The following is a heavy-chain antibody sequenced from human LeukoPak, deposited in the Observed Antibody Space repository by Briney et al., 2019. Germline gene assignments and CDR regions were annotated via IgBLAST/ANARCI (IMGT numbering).Heavy chain of an antibody. V-gene: IGHV4-34*01. CDR2: INHSGRT. Sequence: PSETLSLTCAVYGGSFSGYYWSWIRQSPDKGLEWIGEINHSGRTNYNPSLKSRVTISIDTSKNQFSLKLSSVTAADTAVYYCASSVQLWWSGTPFDYWGQGTLVTVSS. D-gene: IGHD5-18*01. J-gene: IGHJ4*02. CDR3: ASSVQLWWSGTPFDY. CDR1: GGSFSGYY.